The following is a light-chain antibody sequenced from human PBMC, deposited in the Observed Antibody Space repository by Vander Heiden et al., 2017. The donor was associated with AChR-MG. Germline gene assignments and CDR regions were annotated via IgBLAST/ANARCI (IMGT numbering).Light chain of an antibody. CDR1: QSVTSNY. V-gene: IGKV3-20*01. CDR2: GAS. CDR3: QLDGSSSET. Sequence: EIVLTQSPGPLSLSPGGRATLSCRASQSVTSNYLAWYQQKPGQAPRLLIYGASTRATGIPVRFSGSGSGTDFTLTISRLEPEDCAVYYCQLDGSSSETFGQGTKVELK. J-gene: IGKJ1*01.